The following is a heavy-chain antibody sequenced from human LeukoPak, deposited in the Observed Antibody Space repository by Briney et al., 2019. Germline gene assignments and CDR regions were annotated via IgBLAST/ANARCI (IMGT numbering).Heavy chain of an antibody. CDR1: GGSITSSPYY. Sequence: SETLSLTCTVSGGSITSSPYYWAWLRQPPGKGLEWIASVSYNGNTFYNPSLRGRATISADTSRNHFSVRLTSVTAADTAMYYCTRVMTGSRCGCWGQGTLVTVS. V-gene: IGHV4-39*02. CDR3: TRVMTGSRCGC. CDR2: VSYNGNT. D-gene: IGHD6-19*01. J-gene: IGHJ4*02.